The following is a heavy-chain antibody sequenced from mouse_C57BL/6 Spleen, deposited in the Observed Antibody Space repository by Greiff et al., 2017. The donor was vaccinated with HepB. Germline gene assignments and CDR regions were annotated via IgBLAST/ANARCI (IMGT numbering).Heavy chain of an antibody. V-gene: IGHV1-62-2*01. Sequence: QVQLKESGAELVKPGASVKLSCKASGYTFTEYTIHWVKQRSGQGLEWIGWFYPGSGSIKYNEKFKDKATLTADKSSSTVYMALSRLTSEDSAVYFCARHEAHYYGSSSYAMDYWGQGTSVTVSS. CDR3: ARHEAHYYGSSSYAMDY. D-gene: IGHD1-1*01. J-gene: IGHJ4*01. CDR2: FYPGSGSI. CDR1: GYTFTEYT.